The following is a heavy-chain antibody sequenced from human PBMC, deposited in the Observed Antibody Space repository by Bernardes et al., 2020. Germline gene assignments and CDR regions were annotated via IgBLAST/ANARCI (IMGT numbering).Heavy chain of an antibody. CDR1: GGSISSGGYY. Sequence: SETLSLTCTVSGGSISSGGYYWSWIRQHPGKGLEWIGYIYYSGSTYYNPSLKSRVTISVDTSKNQFSLKLSSVTAADTAVYYCARERIAARRSFDYWGQGTLVTVSS. CDR2: IYYSGST. D-gene: IGHD6-6*01. V-gene: IGHV4-31*03. CDR3: ARERIAARRSFDY. J-gene: IGHJ4*02.